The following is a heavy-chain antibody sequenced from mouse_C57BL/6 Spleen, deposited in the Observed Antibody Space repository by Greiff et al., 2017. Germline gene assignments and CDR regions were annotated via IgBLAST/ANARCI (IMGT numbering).Heavy chain of an antibody. J-gene: IGHJ1*03. CDR3: ARYYGSSAWYFDV. CDR2: IYPRSGNT. Sequence: VQRVESGAELARPGASVKLSCKASGYTFTSYGISWVKQRTGQGLEWIGEIYPRSGNTYYNEKFKGKATLTADKSSSTAYMELRSLTSEDSAVYFCARYYGSSAWYFDVWGTGTTVTVSS. V-gene: IGHV1-81*01. D-gene: IGHD1-1*01. CDR1: GYTFTSYG.